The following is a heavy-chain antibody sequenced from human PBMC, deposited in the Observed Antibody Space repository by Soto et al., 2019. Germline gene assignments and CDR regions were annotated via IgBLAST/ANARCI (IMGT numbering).Heavy chain of an antibody. CDR3: ARQMATTIYYYYGMDV. V-gene: IGHV4-39*01. J-gene: IGHJ6*02. Sequence: SETLSLTCTVSGGSISSSSYYWGWIRQPPGKGLEWIGSIYYSGSTYYNPSLKSRVTISVDTSKNQFSLKLSSVTAADTAVYYCARQMATTIYYYYGMDVWGQGTTVTVSS. D-gene: IGHD1-1*01. CDR1: GGSISSSSYY. CDR2: IYYSGST.